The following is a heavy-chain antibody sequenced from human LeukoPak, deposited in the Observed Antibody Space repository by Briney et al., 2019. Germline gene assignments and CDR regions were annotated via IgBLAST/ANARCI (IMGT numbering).Heavy chain of an antibody. J-gene: IGHJ5*02. D-gene: IGHD3-3*01. CDR2: MNPNSGNT. CDR3: ARESLGDFWSGYSAYNWFDP. V-gene: IGHV1-8*01. CDR1: GYTFTSYD. Sequence: ASVKVSCKASGYTFTSYDINWVRQATGQGLERMGWMNPNSGNTGYAQKFQGRVTMTRNTSISTAYMELSSLRSEDTAVYYCARESLGDFWSGYSAYNWFDPWGQGTLVTVSS.